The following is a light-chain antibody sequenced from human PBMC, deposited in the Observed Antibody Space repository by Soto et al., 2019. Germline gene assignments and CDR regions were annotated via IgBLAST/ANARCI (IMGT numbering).Light chain of an antibody. CDR3: HSYTRSSTLV. Sequence: QSALTQPASVSGSPGQSITISCTGSSSDVGYYTYVSWYQLHPGKAPRLLIYEVSNRPSGVSNRFSGTKSVNTASLTISGLQAEDEADHYCHSYTRSSTLVFGGGTKVTVL. CDR1: SSDVGYYTY. J-gene: IGLJ2*01. V-gene: IGLV2-14*01. CDR2: EVS.